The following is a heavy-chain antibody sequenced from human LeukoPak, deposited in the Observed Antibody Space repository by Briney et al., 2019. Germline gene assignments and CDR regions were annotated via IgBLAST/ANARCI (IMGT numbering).Heavy chain of an antibody. J-gene: IGHJ6*03. CDR2: IYFSGST. Sequence: PSRTLSLTSTLSGVAISGDSWGSVRRTPRKGLGWGGGIYFSGSTHSKPPPKSRVTLSVDTSKNQFSLKLRSVPAARPPASSSARASPGFSRIPYYYYYHFMDVWGKGTAVSVSS. D-gene: IGHD2-15*01. CDR1: GVAISGDS. CDR3: ARASPGFSRIPYYYYYHFMDV. V-gene: IGHV4-59*01.